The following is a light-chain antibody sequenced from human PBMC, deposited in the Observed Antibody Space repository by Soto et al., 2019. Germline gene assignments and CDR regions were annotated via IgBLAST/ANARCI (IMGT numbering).Light chain of an antibody. V-gene: IGKV3-11*01. CDR2: DAS. Sequence: EIVLTQSPATLSLSPGERATLSCRASQSVSIYLAWYHQKPGQAPRLLIYDASNRATGIPARFSVSGSGTDFTLTISSLEPEDFAVYYCQHRSNWPQLTFGGGTKVEIK. CDR3: QHRSNWPQLT. CDR1: QSVSIY. J-gene: IGKJ4*01.